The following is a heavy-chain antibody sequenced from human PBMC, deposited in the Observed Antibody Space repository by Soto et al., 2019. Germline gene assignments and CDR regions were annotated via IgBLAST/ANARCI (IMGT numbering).Heavy chain of an antibody. CDR2: ISGSGGGT. J-gene: IGHJ1*01. CDR1: GFTFNIYA. CDR3: AKCCYDSSGRLLRYFQL. D-gene: IGHD3-22*01. V-gene: IGHV3-23*01. Sequence: GGSLRLSCAASGFTFNIYAMSWVRQAPGKGLEWVSAISGSGGGTYYADSVEGRFTISRDNSNNTLYLQMSSLRAEDTAVYYCAKCCYDSSGRLLRYFQLWAQGTLVTVSS.